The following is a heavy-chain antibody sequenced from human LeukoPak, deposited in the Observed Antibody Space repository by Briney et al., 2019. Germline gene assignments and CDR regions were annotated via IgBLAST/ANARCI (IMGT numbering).Heavy chain of an antibody. J-gene: IGHJ4*02. CDR2: IGPNNGNT. CDR1: GYTFTSYG. CDR3: ARDSGGRGHFDF. V-gene: IGHV1-18*01. D-gene: IGHD1-26*01. Sequence: ASVKVSCKASGYTFTSYGIGWVRPAPGQGLEWMGWIGPNNGNTNYAQKLQGRVTMTTDTSTGTAYMELRSLRSDDTAVYYCARDSGGRGHFDFWGQGTLVTVSS.